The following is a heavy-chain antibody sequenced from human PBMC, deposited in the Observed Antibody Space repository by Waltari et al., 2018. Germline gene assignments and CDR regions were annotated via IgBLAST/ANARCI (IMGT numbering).Heavy chain of an antibody. Sequence: EVQLVESGGGLVQPGRSLRLSCVGSGFSFAARARHWVRQVPGKGLEWFSGINGNSGNIGYADSVKGRFNISRDNAKNSLYLQINSVRTEDTALYYCTSDAFGNSIGGVFDYWGQGTLVNVSS. D-gene: IGHD3-3*01. CDR1: GFSFAARA. CDR3: TSDAFGNSIGGVFDY. J-gene: IGHJ4*02. V-gene: IGHV3-9*01. CDR2: INGNSGNI.